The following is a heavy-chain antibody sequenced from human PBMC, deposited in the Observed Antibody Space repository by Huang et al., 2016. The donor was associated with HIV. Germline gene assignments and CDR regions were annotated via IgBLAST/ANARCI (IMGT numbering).Heavy chain of an antibody. J-gene: IGHJ5*01. D-gene: IGHD5-18*01. Sequence: EVNLWESGGGLVRPGGALGFSCAASGLSVVDFSMGWFRQAPGKGLEWVSYVSDRMHTIYYADSVRGRFTISRDDAASSVYLQMESLTVEDTAVYFCARGGPPGTDMVFYYFDSWGQGTLVTVSS. CDR3: ARGGPPGTDMVFYYFDS. CDR1: GLSVVDFS. V-gene: IGHV3-48*01. CDR2: VSDRMHTI.